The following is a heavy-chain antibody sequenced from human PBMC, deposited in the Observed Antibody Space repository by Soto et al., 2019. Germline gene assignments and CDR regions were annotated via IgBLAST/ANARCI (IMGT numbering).Heavy chain of an antibody. D-gene: IGHD3-10*02. Sequence: LSLTCTVSRGSITSSNYYWAWIRQHPGKGLEWIGSFDYTGTTYYNSSLNGRVAISIDTSGNQFSLRLTSVTVADTAVYYCARQLFLTYYFDYWGQGTLVTVFS. CDR2: FDYTGTT. CDR1: RGSITSSNYY. J-gene: IGHJ4*02. CDR3: ARQLFLTYYFDY. V-gene: IGHV4-39*01.